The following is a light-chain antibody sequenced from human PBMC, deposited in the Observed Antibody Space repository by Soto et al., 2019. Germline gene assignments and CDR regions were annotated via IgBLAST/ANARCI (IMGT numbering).Light chain of an antibody. CDR1: QSVSVN. CDR2: GAS. J-gene: IGKJ4*01. Sequence: EIVMTHSPATLSVSPGERATLSCRASQSVSVNLAWYQQKPGQPPRLLIYGASTRATGIPARFSGSGSGTEFALAIDSLRSEDFAVYYCQQDNNWPQLTVGGGTKVDIK. CDR3: QQDNNWPQLT. V-gene: IGKV3-15*01.